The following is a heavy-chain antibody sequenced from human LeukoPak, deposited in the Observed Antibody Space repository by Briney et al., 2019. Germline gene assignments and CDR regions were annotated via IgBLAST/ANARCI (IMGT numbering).Heavy chain of an antibody. V-gene: IGHV4-59*01. CDR2: IYYSGST. CDR1: GGSISGYY. J-gene: IGHJ4*02. Sequence: SETLSLTCTVSGGSISGYYWSWIRQPPGKGLEWIGYIYYSGSTNYNPSLQSRVTISVDTSKNQFSLKLSSVTAADTAVYYCARGVGATTFDYWGQGTLVTVSS. CDR3: ARGVGATTFDY. D-gene: IGHD1-26*01.